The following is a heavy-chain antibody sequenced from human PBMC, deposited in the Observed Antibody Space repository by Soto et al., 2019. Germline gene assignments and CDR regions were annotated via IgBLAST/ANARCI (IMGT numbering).Heavy chain of an antibody. D-gene: IGHD4-17*01. J-gene: IGHJ6*02. CDR3: AYAVDV. CDR1: GDSVSSSTAA. Sequence: QVQLQQSGPGLVKHSQTLSLTCAISGDSVSSSTAAWNWIRQSPSGGLEWLGRTYYRSKWYYDYAPSVKGRISSDPDTSRNQFSLHLNSLPSEDTAMYYCAYAVDVWVQGPTVTVSS. V-gene: IGHV6-1*01. CDR2: TYYRSKWYY.